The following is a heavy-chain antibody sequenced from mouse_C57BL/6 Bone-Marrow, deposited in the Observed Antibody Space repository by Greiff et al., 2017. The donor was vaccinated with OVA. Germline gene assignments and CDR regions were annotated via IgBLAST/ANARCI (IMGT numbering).Heavy chain of an antibody. CDR3: ARCSSYWYFDV. V-gene: IGHV1-64*01. CDR1: GYTFTSYW. J-gene: IGHJ1*03. Sequence: QVQLQQPGAELVKPGASVKLSCKASGYTFTSYWMHWVKQRPGQGLEWIGMIHPNSGRTNYNEKFKSKATLTVDKSSSTAYMQLSSLTSEDSAVYYCARCSSYWYFDVWGTGTTVTVSS. D-gene: IGHD1-1*01. CDR2: IHPNSGRT.